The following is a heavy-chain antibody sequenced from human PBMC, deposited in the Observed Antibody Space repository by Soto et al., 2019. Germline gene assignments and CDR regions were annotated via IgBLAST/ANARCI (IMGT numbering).Heavy chain of an antibody. CDR1: GGSISSYY. J-gene: IGHJ3*02. V-gene: IGHV4-59*01. CDR2: IYYSGST. D-gene: IGHD3-3*01. CDR3: ARVTIFGVVVKAPDAFDI. Sequence: SETLSLTCTVSGGSISSYYWSWIRQPPGKGLEWIEYIYYSGSTNYNPSLKSRVTISVDTSKNQFSLKLSSVTAADTAVYYCARVTIFGVVVKAPDAFDIWGQGTMVTVSS.